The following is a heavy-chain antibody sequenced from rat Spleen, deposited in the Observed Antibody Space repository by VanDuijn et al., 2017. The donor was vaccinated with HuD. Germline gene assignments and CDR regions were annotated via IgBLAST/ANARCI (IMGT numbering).Heavy chain of an antibody. CDR2: ISYGDTSGHSST. D-gene: IGHD3-1*01. J-gene: IGHJ3*01. Sequence: EVQLVESGGGLVQPGRSLKLSCAASGFTFSDYGMAWVRQAPTKGLEWVATISYGDTSGHSSTYYGDSVKGRFTFSRDNAKSTLYLQMNSLRSEDTATYYCARQRGPSWFSYWGQGTLVTVSS. CDR1: GFTFSDYG. V-gene: IGHV5-29*01. CDR3: ARQRGPSWFSY.